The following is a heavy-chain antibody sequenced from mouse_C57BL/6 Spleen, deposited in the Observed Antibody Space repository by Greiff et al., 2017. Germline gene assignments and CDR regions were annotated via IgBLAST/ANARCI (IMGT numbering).Heavy chain of an antibody. Sequence: QVQLQQPGAELVRPGTSVKLSCKASGYTFTSYWMHWVKQRPGQGLEWIGVIDPSDSYTNYNQKFKGKATLTVDTSSSTAYMQLSSLTSEDSAVYYCARSYYGSSSYWYFDVWGTGTMVTVSS. J-gene: IGHJ1*03. V-gene: IGHV1-59*01. CDR1: GYTFTSYW. CDR2: IDPSDSYT. CDR3: ARSYYGSSSYWYFDV. D-gene: IGHD1-1*01.